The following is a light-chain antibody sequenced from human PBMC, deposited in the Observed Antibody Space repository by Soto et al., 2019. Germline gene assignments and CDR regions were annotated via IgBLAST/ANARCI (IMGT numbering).Light chain of an antibody. CDR2: DAS. CDR1: QSIRSL. Sequence: IKMTQSPSTLSASVGDRVTNTCRASQSIRSLLAWYQQKPGKAPKVLIYDASSLGSGVPSRFSGSGSGTEFTLTISSLQPDDFATYFCQQSQTYSPFGQGTRPAI. J-gene: IGKJ5*01. CDR3: QQSQTYSP. V-gene: IGKV1-5*01.